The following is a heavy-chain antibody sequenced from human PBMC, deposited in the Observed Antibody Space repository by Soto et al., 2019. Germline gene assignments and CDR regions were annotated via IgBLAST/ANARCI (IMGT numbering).Heavy chain of an antibody. V-gene: IGHV3-15*01. CDR3: SFQESTTVTMFEY. J-gene: IGHJ4*02. D-gene: IGHD4-17*01. CDR2: IKIKTDGGTT. Sequence: GGSLRLSCAASGFSFSNVWMSWVRQAPGKGLEWVGRIKIKTDGGTTDYAAPVKGRFTISRDDSKTTLYLQMNSLKTEDTAVYYCSFQESTTVTMFEYWGQGTLVTVSS. CDR1: GFSFSNVW.